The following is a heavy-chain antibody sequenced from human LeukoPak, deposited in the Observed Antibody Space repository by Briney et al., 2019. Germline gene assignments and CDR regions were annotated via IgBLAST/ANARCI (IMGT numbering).Heavy chain of an antibody. CDR2: IYTSGST. Sequence: NPSETLSLTCTASGDSISGYYWTWIRQPAGKGLEWIGRIYTSGSTNYNPSLKSRVTMSVDTSKNQFSLKMSSLTAADTAMYYCARARGGSGSYGHFDSWGQGTLVTVSS. J-gene: IGHJ4*02. CDR1: GDSISGYY. CDR3: ARARGGSGSYGHFDS. D-gene: IGHD1-26*01. V-gene: IGHV4-4*07.